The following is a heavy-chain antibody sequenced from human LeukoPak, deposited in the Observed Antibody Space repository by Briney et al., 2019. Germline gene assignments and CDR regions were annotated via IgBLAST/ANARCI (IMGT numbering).Heavy chain of an antibody. J-gene: IGHJ4*02. CDR2: IFASGNT. CDR1: GGSIRNQY. Sequence: SETLSLTCTVSGGSIRNQYWAWIRQPAGKGLEWIGRIFASGNTDSNPSLRSRVTISIDTSKNQFSLRLTSVTDADTAVYYCARGRRGYRTEFDSWGQGTLVTVSS. CDR3: ARGRRGYRTEFDS. V-gene: IGHV4-4*07. D-gene: IGHD3-22*01.